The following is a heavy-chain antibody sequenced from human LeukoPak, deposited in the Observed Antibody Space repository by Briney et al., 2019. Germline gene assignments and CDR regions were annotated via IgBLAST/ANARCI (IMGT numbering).Heavy chain of an antibody. D-gene: IGHD2-15*01. Sequence: GGSLRLSCAASGFTFSSYAMSWVRQAPGKGLEWVSAIGGSGGSTYYADSVKGRFTISRDNSKNTLYLQMNSLRAEDTAVYYCAKDVVVVAATGNYFDYWGQGTLVTVSS. CDR1: GFTFSSYA. J-gene: IGHJ4*02. CDR3: AKDVVVVAATGNYFDY. CDR2: IGGSGGST. V-gene: IGHV3-23*01.